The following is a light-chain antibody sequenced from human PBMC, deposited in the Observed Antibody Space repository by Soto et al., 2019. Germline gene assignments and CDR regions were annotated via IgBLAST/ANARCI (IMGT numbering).Light chain of an antibody. CDR1: QSISSK. V-gene: IGKV3-15*01. CDR3: QHYNDWPPTWT. Sequence: EIVMTQSPATLSVSPGERATLSCRASQSISSKLAWYQQKPGQAPRVLIHGASTRATGIPARFSGSGSGTDVTLTISSLQSEDFAVYYCQHYNDWPPTWTFGHGTRVEI. CDR2: GAS. J-gene: IGKJ1*01.